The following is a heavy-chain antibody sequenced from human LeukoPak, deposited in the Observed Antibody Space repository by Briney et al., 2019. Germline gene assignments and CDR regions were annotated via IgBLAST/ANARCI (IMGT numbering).Heavy chain of an antibody. CDR3: ARSAPYYDFWTGYYDALYYMDV. J-gene: IGHJ6*03. D-gene: IGHD3-3*01. CDR1: GGSISDYY. V-gene: IGHV4-59*01. CDR2: IRNRGST. Sequence: SETLSLTRTVSGGSISDYYWSWIRQPPGKGLESIGYIRNRGSTNYNPSLKSRVTISVDTSKNQFSLKLRSVTAADTAVYYCARSAPYYDFWTGYYDALYYMDVWGKGTTVTVSS.